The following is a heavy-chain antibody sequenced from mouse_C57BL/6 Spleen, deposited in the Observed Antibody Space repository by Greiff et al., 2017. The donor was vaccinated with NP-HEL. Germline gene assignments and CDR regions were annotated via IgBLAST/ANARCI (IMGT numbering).Heavy chain of an antibody. CDR1: GYSITSGYY. CDR2: ISYDGSN. V-gene: IGHV3-6*01. Sequence: EVQLVESGPGLVKPSQSLSLTCSVTGYSITSGYYWNWIRQFPGNKLEWMGYISYDGSNNYNPSLKNRISITRDTSKNQFFLKLNSVTTEDTATYYCARGGAQATGYAMDYWGQGTSVTVSS. J-gene: IGHJ4*01. CDR3: ARGGAQATGYAMDY. D-gene: IGHD3-2*02.